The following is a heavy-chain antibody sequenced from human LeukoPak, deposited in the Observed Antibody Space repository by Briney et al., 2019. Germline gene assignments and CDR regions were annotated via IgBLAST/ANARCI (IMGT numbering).Heavy chain of an antibody. CDR3: ARGRARVYDSSGYPDY. Sequence: ASVKVSCKASGYTSTSYGISWVRQAPGQGLEWMGWISAYNGNTNYAQKLQGRVTMTTDTSTSTAYMELRSLRSDDTAVYYCARGRARVYDSSGYPDYWGQGTLVTVSS. CDR1: GYTSTSYG. CDR2: ISAYNGNT. V-gene: IGHV1-18*01. D-gene: IGHD3-22*01. J-gene: IGHJ4*02.